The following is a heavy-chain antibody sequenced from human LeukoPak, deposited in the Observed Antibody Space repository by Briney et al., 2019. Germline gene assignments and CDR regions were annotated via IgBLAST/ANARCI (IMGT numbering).Heavy chain of an antibody. J-gene: IGHJ3*02. V-gene: IGHV1-18*01. CDR1: GYTFTSYG. CDR2: ISAYNGNT. D-gene: IGHD3-22*01. Sequence: ASVKVSCKGSGYTFTSYGISWVRQAPGQGLEWMGWISAYNGNTNYAQNLNSRVTTTRDTSTSTIYMQLRSLRSDDTALYYCARGGDMRVVGAFDIWGQGTMVTVSS. CDR3: ARGGDMRVVGAFDI.